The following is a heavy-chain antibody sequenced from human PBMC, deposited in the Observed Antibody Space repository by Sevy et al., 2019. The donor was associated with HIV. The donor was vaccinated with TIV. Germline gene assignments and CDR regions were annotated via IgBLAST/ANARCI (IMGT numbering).Heavy chain of an antibody. Sequence: GGSLRLSCAASGFTFSDYYMSGIRQAPGKGLEWVSYISSSGSTIYYADSVKGRFTISRDNAKNSLYLQMNSLRAEDTAVYYCARETPFNYYDSSGSGTDYWGQGTLVTVSS. D-gene: IGHD3-22*01. CDR2: ISSSGSTI. CDR1: GFTFSDYY. J-gene: IGHJ4*02. V-gene: IGHV3-11*01. CDR3: ARETPFNYYDSSGSGTDY.